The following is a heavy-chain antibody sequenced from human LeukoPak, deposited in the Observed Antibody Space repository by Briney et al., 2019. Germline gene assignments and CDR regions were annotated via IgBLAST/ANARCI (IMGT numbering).Heavy chain of an antibody. CDR3: ASWDCSSTSCYTGGYYYYMDV. D-gene: IGHD2-2*02. CDR2: IYTSGST. Sequence: PSQTLSLTCTVSGGSITSGSYYWSWIRQPAGKGLEWIGRIYTSGSTSYNPSLKSRVTISIDTSKNQFSLKLSSVTAADTAVYYCASWDCSSTSCYTGGYYYYMDVWGKGTTVTVSS. V-gene: IGHV4-61*02. J-gene: IGHJ6*03. CDR1: GGSITSGSYY.